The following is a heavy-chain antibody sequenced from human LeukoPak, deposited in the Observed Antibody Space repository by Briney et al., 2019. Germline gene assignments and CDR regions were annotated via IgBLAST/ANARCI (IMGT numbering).Heavy chain of an antibody. CDR1: GFTFSSYW. D-gene: IGHD2-21*02. CDR2: IKQDGSEK. J-gene: IGHJ6*03. CDR3: ARGFSMVTPFPSYYYYYYYMDV. V-gene: IGHV3-7*01. Sequence: PGGSLRLSCAASGFTFSSYWMSWVRQASGKGLEWVANIKQDGSEKYYVDSVKGRFTISRDNAKKSLYLQMNSLRAEDTAVYYCARGFSMVTPFPSYYYYYYYMDVWGKGTTVTVSS.